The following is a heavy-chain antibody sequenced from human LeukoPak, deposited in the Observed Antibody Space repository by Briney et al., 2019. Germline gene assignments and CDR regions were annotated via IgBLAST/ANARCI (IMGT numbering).Heavy chain of an antibody. J-gene: IGHJ4*02. V-gene: IGHV3-30-3*01. Sequence: PGGSLRLSCAASGFTFSSYAMHWVRQAPGKGLEWVAVISYDGSNKYYADSVKGRFTISRDNSKNTLYLQMNSLRAEDTAVYNCARDLYGSSWFSPFDYWGQGTLVTVSS. D-gene: IGHD6-13*01. CDR1: GFTFSSYA. CDR2: ISYDGSNK. CDR3: ARDLYGSSWFSPFDY.